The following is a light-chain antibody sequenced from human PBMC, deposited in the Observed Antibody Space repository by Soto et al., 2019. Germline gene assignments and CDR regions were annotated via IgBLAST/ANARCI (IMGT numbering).Light chain of an antibody. V-gene: IGLV2-14*01. Sequence: QSALTQPASVSGSPGQSIAISCTGSSSDVGIYNYVSWYQQHPGKVPKLIIYEVTNRPSGVSNRFSGSKSGNTASLTISGLQAEDEADYYCSSYAGSYTWVFGSGTKVTVL. CDR1: SSDVGIYNY. CDR2: EVT. CDR3: SSYAGSYTWV. J-gene: IGLJ1*01.